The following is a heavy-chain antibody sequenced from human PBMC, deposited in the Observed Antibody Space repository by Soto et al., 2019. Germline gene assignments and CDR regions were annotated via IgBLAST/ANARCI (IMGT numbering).Heavy chain of an antibody. V-gene: IGHV4-38-2*01. CDR3: ARGLTMGQLPSHFRH. CDR1: GYSISSGYY. J-gene: IGHJ1*01. D-gene: IGHD3-16*01. Sequence: ASETLSLTCAVSGYSISSGYYWGWIRQPPGKGLEWIGSIYHSGSTYYNPSLKSRVTITVDTSRNQFSLRLNSVTAADTAVYYCARGLTMGQLPSHFRHWGQGTLVTVSS. CDR2: IYHSGST.